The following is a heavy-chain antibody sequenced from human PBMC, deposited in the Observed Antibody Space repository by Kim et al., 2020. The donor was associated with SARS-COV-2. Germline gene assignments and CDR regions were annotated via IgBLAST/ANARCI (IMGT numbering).Heavy chain of an antibody. CDR1: GFTFSSYG. CDR3: AKDIAAAGPVYFDY. V-gene: IGHV3-30*18. D-gene: IGHD6-13*01. Sequence: GGSLRLSCAASGFTFSSYGMHWVRQAPGKGLEWVAVISYDGSNKYYADSVKGRFTISRDNSKNTLYLQMNSLRAEDTAVYYCAKDIAAAGPVYFDYWGQGTLVTLSS. CDR2: ISYDGSNK. J-gene: IGHJ4*02.